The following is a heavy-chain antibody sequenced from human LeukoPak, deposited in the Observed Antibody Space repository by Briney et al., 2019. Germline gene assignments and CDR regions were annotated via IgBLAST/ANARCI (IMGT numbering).Heavy chain of an antibody. V-gene: IGHV3-9*01. CDR1: GFTFDDYA. CDR2: ISWNSGSI. D-gene: IGHD1-7*01. J-gene: IGHJ5*02. Sequence: GRSLRLSCAASGFTFDDYAMPWVRQAPGKGLEWVSGISWNSGSIGYADSVKGRFTISRDNAKNSLYLQMNSLRAEGTAVYYCAKDSHWNYMGGGWFDPWGQGTLVTVSS. CDR3: AKDSHWNYMGGGWFDP.